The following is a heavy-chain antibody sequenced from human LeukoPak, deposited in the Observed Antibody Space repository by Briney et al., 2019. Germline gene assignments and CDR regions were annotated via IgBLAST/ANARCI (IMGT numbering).Heavy chain of an antibody. D-gene: IGHD6-19*01. CDR3: ARVAVAAYFDY. J-gene: IGHJ4*02. V-gene: IGHV1-18*01. CDR1: GYTFTSYG. CDR2: FSAYNGNT. Sequence: EASVKVSCKASGYTFTSYGISWVRQAPGQGLEWMGWFSAYNGNTNYAQKLQGRDTMTTDTSTSTAYMELRSLRSDDTAVYYCARVAVAAYFDYWGQGTLVTVSS.